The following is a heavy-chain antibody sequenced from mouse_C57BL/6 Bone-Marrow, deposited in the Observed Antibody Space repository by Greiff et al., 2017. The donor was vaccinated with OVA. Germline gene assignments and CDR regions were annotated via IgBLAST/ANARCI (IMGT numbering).Heavy chain of an antibody. CDR1: GYTFTSYW. D-gene: IGHD5-1*01. J-gene: IGHJ2*01. CDR2: IDPSDSYT. Sequence: QVQLQQPGAELVKPGASVKLSCKASGYTFTSYWMQWVKQRPGQGLEWIGEIDPSDSYTNYNQKFKGKATLTVDTSSSTAYMQLSSLTSEDSAVYYCARYLLTTTVSFDYWGQGTTLTVSS. CDR3: ARYLLTTTVSFDY. V-gene: IGHV1-50*01.